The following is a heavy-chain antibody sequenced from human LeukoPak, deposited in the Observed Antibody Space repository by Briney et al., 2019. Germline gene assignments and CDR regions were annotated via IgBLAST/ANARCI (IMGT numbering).Heavy chain of an antibody. V-gene: IGHV4-4*07. J-gene: IGHJ6*02. Sequence: SETLSLTCTVSGGSISSYYWSWIRQSAGKGLEWIGRIYTSGSTNYNPSLKSRVTMSVDTSKNQFSLKLSSVTAADTAMYYCARGVVPAAIEVAYYYYGMDVWGRGTTVTVSS. D-gene: IGHD2-2*02. CDR2: IYTSGST. CDR1: GGSISSYY. CDR3: ARGVVPAAIEVAYYYYGMDV.